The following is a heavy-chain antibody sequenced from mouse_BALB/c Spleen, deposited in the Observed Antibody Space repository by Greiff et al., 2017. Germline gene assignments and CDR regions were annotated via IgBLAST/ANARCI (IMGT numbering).Heavy chain of an antibody. J-gene: IGHJ4*01. V-gene: IGHV7-3*02. CDR2: IRNKANGYTT. Sequence: EVMLVESGGGLVQPGGSLRLSCATSGFTFTDYYMSWVRQPPGKALEWLGFIRNKANGYTTEYSASVKGRFTISRDNSQSILYLQMNTLRAEDSATYYCARDNSFIYYAMDYWGQGTSVTVSS. CDR1: GFTFTDYY. CDR3: ARDNSFIYYAMDY. D-gene: IGHD1-2*01.